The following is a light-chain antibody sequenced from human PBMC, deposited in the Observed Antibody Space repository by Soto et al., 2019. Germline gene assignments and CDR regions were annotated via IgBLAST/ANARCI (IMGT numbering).Light chain of an antibody. V-gene: IGLV1-51*01. J-gene: IGLJ2*01. CDR1: SSNIGNNY. CDR2: DND. CDR3: ATWDSSLSAGV. Sequence: QSVLTQPPSVSAAPGQKVTISCSGSSSNIGNNYVSWYQQLPGTAPKLLIYDNDKRPSGIPDRFSGSKSGRSATLGVTGLQTGDEADYYCATWDSSLSAGVFGGGTQLTVL.